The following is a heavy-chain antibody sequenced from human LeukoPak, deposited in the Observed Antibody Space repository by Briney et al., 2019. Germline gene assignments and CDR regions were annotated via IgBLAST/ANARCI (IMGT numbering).Heavy chain of an antibody. J-gene: IGHJ4*02. CDR1: GFTVSSNY. Sequence: GGSLRLSCAASGFTVSSNYMSWVRQAPGKGLEWVAVISYDGSNKYYADSVKGRFTISRDNSKNTLYLQMNSLRAEDTAVYYCASGGYWGQGTLVTVSS. CDR2: ISYDGSNK. V-gene: IGHV3-30*03. CDR3: ASGGY.